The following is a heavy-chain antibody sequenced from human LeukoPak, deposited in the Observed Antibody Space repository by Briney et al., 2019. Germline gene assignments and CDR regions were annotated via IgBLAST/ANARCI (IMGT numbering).Heavy chain of an antibody. Sequence: GGSLRLSCAASGFTFSIYALSWVRQAPGKGLEWVSVLGGSETSTSYADSVKGRFTISRDNSKNTLYLQMNSLRAEDTAVYYCARCPVPYDSSARWFDPWGQGTLVTVSS. D-gene: IGHD3-22*01. CDR2: LGGSETST. CDR1: GFTFSIYA. V-gene: IGHV3-23*01. J-gene: IGHJ5*02. CDR3: ARCPVPYDSSARWFDP.